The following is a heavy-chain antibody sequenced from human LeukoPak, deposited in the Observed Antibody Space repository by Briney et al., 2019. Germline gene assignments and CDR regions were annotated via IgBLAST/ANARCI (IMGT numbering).Heavy chain of an antibody. D-gene: IGHD4-17*01. CDR2: IYHSGST. V-gene: IGHV4-38-2*01. CDR1: GYSIGSGYY. Sequence: SETLSLTCAVSGYSIGSGYYWGWIRQPPGKGLEWIGSIYHSGSTYYNPSLKSRVTISVDTSKNQFSLKLSSVTAADTAVYYCATADYGDWFDPWGQGTLVTVSS. J-gene: IGHJ5*02. CDR3: ATADYGDWFDP.